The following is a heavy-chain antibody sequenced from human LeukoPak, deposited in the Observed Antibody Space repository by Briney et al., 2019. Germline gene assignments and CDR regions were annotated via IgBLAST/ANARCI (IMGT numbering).Heavy chain of an antibody. CDR2: IYPGDSDT. CDR1: GYRFTSYC. J-gene: IGHJ4*02. CDR3: ARPKGSGSYYELDY. V-gene: IGHV5-51*01. Sequence: GESLQISCKGSGYRFTSYCIGWVRQLPGKGLEWMGIIYPGDSDTRYSPSFQGQVTISAGKSISTAYLQWSSLKASDTAMYYCARPKGSGSYYELDYWGQGTLVTVSS. D-gene: IGHD3-10*01.